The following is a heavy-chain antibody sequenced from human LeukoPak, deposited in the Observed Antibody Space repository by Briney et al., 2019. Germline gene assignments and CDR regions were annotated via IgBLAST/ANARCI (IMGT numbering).Heavy chain of an antibody. Sequence: GGSLRLSCEASGFTFTNYWMSWVRQAPGKGLDLVANIKQDRSEKYYVDSVKGRFTISRDNAKNSLYLQMNSLRAEDTAVYYCARLREIPVFGVVTKSTSYFDYWGQGALVTVSS. J-gene: IGHJ4*02. CDR3: ARLREIPVFGVVTKSTSYFDY. CDR1: GFTFTNYW. V-gene: IGHV3-7*01. D-gene: IGHD3-3*01. CDR2: IKQDRSEK.